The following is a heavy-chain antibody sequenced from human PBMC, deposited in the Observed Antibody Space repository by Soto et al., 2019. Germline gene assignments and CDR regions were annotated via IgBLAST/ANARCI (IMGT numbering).Heavy chain of an antibody. Sequence: SSETLSLTCTVSGGSISSGGYYWSWIRQHPGKGLEWIGYIYYSGSTYYNPSLKSRVTISVDTSKNQFSLKLSSVTAADTAVYYCARRDASHFDYWGQGTLVTVS. CDR3: ARRDASHFDY. J-gene: IGHJ4*02. CDR2: IYYSGST. CDR1: GGSISSGGYY. V-gene: IGHV4-31*03.